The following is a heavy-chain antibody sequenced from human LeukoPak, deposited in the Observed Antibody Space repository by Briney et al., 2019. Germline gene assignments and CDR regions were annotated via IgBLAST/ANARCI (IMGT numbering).Heavy chain of an antibody. CDR2: IIPIFGTA. J-gene: IGHJ1*01. Sequence: ASVNVSCKASGGTFSSYAISWVRQAPGQGLEWMGGIIPIFGTANYAQKFQGRVTITADESTSTAYMELSSLRSEDTAMYYCARGGAARLHFQNWGQGTLVTVSS. D-gene: IGHD6-6*01. CDR1: GGTFSSYA. CDR3: ARGGAARLHFQN. V-gene: IGHV1-69*13.